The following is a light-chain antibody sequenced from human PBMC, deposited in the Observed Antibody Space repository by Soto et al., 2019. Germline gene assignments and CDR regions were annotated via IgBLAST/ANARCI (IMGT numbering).Light chain of an antibody. V-gene: IGKV1-9*01. J-gene: IGKJ5*01. CDR3: RQLNSYPQT. Sequence: IQLTQSPSSLSASVGDRVTITCQASRGISSYLAWYQQKPGKPPKLLVYSASTLQSGVPSRFSGSGSGPDFTLTISSLQPEDSATYFCRQLNSYPQTFGQGTRREIK. CDR1: RGISSY. CDR2: SAS.